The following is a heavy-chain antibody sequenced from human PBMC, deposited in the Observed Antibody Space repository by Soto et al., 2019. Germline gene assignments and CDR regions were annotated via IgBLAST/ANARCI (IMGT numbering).Heavy chain of an antibody. CDR3: ARVGGSREVDY. Sequence: SETLSLTCAVYGGSFSGYYWSWIRQPPGKGLEWIGEINHSGSTNYNPSLKSRVTISVDTSKNQFSLKLSSVTAADTAVYYCARVGGSREVDYWGQGTLVTVSS. D-gene: IGHD6-13*01. CDR1: GGSFSGYY. J-gene: IGHJ4*02. CDR2: INHSGST. V-gene: IGHV4-34*01.